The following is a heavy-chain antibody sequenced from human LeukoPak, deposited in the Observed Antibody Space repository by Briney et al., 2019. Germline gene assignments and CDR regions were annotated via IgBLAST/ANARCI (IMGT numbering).Heavy chain of an antibody. Sequence: PSETLSLTCAVYGESFSGYYWSWIRQPPGKGLEWIGEINHSGSTNYNPSLKSRVTISVDTSKNQFSLKLSSVTAADTAVYYCASPLQRRGFDIWGQGTMVTVSS. V-gene: IGHV4-34*01. CDR1: GESFSGYY. CDR2: INHSGST. J-gene: IGHJ3*02. CDR3: ASPLQRRGFDI.